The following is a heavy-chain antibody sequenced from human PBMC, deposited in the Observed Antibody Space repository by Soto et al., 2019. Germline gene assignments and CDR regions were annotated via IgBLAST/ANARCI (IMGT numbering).Heavy chain of an antibody. CDR2: ISSSSSYI. CDR3: ARAGWVTGSAFDI. J-gene: IGHJ3*02. V-gene: IGHV3-21*01. D-gene: IGHD3-9*01. Sequence: GGSLRLSCIWSGFTFSSYSMNWVRQAPGKGLEWVSSISSSSSYIYYADSVKGRFTISRDNAKNSLYLQMNSLRAEDTAVYYCARAGWVTGSAFDIWGQGTMVTVSS. CDR1: GFTFSSYS.